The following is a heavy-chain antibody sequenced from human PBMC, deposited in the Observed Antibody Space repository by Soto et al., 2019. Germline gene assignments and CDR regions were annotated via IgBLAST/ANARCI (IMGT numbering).Heavy chain of an antibody. CDR1: GGSISTYY. CDR2: IYHSGST. J-gene: IGHJ6*02. CDR3: ARVSGSYYYGMDV. D-gene: IGHD1-26*01. V-gene: IGHV4-59*12. Sequence: SETLSLTCTVSGGSISTYYWSWIRQPPGKGLEWIGEIYHSGSTNYNPSLKSRVTISVDKSKNQFSLRLTFVTAADTAVYYCARVSGSYYYGMDVWGQGTTVTVSS.